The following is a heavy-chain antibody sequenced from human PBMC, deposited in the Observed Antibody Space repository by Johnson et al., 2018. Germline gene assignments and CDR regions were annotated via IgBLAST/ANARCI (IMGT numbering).Heavy chain of an antibody. CDR2: INSDGSST. CDR1: GFTFSSYW. V-gene: IGHV3-74*02. D-gene: IGHD5-24*01. J-gene: IGHJ3*02. Sequence: VQLVQSGGGLVQPGGSLRLSCAASGFTFSSYWMHWVRQAPGKGLVWVSRINSDGSSTSYADSVKGRFTISRDNAKNTLYLQMNSLRAEDPAVYYCARGRDGYNRGDDAFDIWGQGTMVTVSS. CDR3: ARGRDGYNRGDDAFDI.